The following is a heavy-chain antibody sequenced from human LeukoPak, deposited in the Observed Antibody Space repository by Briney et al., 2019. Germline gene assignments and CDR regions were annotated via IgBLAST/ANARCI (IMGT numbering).Heavy chain of an antibody. V-gene: IGHV4-30-4*07. CDR3: ARGPYSYDSSGAFDI. J-gene: IGHJ3*02. Sequence: PSETLSLTCAVSGGSISSGAYSWSWLRQPPRKGLEWIGYVYYSGGTYYNPSLKSRVTISVDTSKNQFSLRLSSVTAADTAVYFCARGPYSYDSSGAFDIWGQGTMVTVSS. CDR1: GGSISSGAYS. D-gene: IGHD3-22*01. CDR2: VYYSGGT.